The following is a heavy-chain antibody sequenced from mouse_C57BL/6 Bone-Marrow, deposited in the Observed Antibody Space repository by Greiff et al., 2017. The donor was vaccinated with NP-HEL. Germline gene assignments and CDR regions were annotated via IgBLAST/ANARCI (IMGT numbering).Heavy chain of an antibody. Sequence: QVQLQQPGAELVKPGASVKLSCKASGYTFTSYWMHWVKQRPGQGLEWIGMIHPNSGSTNYNEKFKSKATLTVDTSSSTAYMQLSSLTSEDSAVYYCARRGDYYVSSYYFDYWGQGTTLTVSS. V-gene: IGHV1-64*01. CDR1: GYTFTSYW. D-gene: IGHD1-1*01. CDR3: ARRGDYYVSSYYFDY. CDR2: IHPNSGST. J-gene: IGHJ2*01.